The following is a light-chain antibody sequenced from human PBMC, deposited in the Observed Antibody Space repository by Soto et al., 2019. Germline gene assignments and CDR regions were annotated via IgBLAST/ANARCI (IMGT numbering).Light chain of an antibody. V-gene: IGKV2-28*01. Sequence: PAYISCRSSQSLLHSNGYNYLDWYLQKPGQSPQLLIYLGSSRASGVPDRFSGSGSGTDFTLKISRLEAEDVAVYHSMEALQSSLTFGGGTKVDI. CDR2: LGS. CDR1: QSLLHSNGYNY. J-gene: IGKJ4*01. CDR3: MEALQSSLT.